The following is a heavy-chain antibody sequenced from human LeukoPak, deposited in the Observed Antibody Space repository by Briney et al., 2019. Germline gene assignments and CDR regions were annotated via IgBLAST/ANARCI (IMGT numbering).Heavy chain of an antibody. CDR1: GGSISSYY. V-gene: IGHV4-59*01. CDR3: ARVPVVTRPYYYYYMDV. D-gene: IGHD4-23*01. Sequence: SETLSLTCTVSGGSISSYYWSWIRQPPGKGLEWIGYIYYSGSTNYNPSLKSRVTISVDTSKNQFSLKLSSVTAADTAVYYCARVPVVTRPYYYYYMDVWGKGTTVTVSS. CDR2: IYYSGST. J-gene: IGHJ6*03.